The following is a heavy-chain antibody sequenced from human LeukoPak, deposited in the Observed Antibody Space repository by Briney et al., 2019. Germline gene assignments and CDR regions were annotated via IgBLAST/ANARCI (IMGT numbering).Heavy chain of an antibody. J-gene: IGHJ4*02. CDR3: AKVANRCSGTSCYPPYYFDH. Sequence: PGGSLRLSCAASGFSFSTYGMSWVRQAPGKGLEWVSAISGSGGSTYYADSVKGRFAISRDNSKNTLYLQMNSLRAEDTAVYYCAKVANRCSGTSCYPPYYFDHWGQGTLVTVSS. V-gene: IGHV3-23*01. CDR1: GFSFSTYG. CDR2: ISGSGGST. D-gene: IGHD2-2*01.